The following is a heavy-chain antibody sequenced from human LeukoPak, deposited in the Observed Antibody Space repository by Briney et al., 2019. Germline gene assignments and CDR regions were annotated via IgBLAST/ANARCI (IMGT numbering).Heavy chain of an antibody. J-gene: IGHJ4*02. Sequence: GGSLRLSSAASGFTFTTAWMSWVRQAPGKGLEWVGRIKGTNDGGTADYAAPVKGRFIISRGDSKNTLYLQMNSLKTEDTAVYYCSTDWSSSSHWGQGTLVTVSS. CDR3: STDWSSSSH. D-gene: IGHD6-13*01. V-gene: IGHV3-15*01. CDR2: IKGTNDGGTA. CDR1: GFTFTTAW.